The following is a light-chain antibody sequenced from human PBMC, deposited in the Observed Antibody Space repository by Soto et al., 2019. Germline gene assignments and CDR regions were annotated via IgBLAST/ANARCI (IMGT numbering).Light chain of an antibody. CDR1: RSDVGSYNF. CDR2: EGN. J-gene: IGLJ2*01. Sequence: QSALTQPASVSGSPGQSITISCTGTRSDVGSYNFVSWYQQHPGKAPKVIIYEGNKRPSGVSNRFSGSKSGNTASLTISGVRAEDEADYYCCSYAGTSTMTFGGGTQLTVL. V-gene: IGLV2-23*01. CDR3: CSYAGTSTMT.